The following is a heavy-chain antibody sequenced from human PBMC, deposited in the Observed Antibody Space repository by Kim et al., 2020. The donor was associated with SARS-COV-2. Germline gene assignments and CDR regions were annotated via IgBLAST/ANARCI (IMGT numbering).Heavy chain of an antibody. J-gene: IGHJ4*02. D-gene: IGHD2-21*02. Sequence: ASVKVSCKASGYTFTSYYMHWVRQAPGQGLEWMGIINPSGGSTSYAQKFQGRDTMTRDTSTSTVYMELSSLRSEDTAVYYCARNIAYCGGDCYPFDYWGQGTLVTVSS. CDR3: ARNIAYCGGDCYPFDY. CDR1: GYTFTSYY. V-gene: IGHV1-46*01. CDR2: INPSGGST.